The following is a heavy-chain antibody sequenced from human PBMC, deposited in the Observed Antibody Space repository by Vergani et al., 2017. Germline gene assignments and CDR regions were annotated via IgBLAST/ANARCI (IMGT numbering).Heavy chain of an antibody. J-gene: IGHJ2*01. CDR3: ARVRGVEMATTQSGWYFDL. CDR2: ISAYNGNT. V-gene: IGHV1-18*01. Sequence: QVQLVQSGAEVKKPGSSVKVSCKASGGTFSSYTISWVRQAPGQGLEWMGWISAYNGNTNYAQKLQGRVTMTTDTSTSTAYMELSSLRSEDTAVYYCARVRGVEMATTQSGWYFDLWGRGTLVTVSS. CDR1: GGTFSSYT. D-gene: IGHD5-24*01.